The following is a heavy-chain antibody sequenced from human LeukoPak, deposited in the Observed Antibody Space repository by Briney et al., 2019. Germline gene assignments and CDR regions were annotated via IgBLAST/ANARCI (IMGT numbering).Heavy chain of an antibody. Sequence: ASVKVSCKASGYTFTGYYMHWVRQAPGQGLEWMGWINPSSGGTNYAQKFQGRVTMTRDTSISTAYMELSRLRSDDTAVYYCARERLAMVRGVIPKEAWGWFDPWGQGTLVTVSS. J-gene: IGHJ5*02. CDR3: ARERLAMVRGVIPKEAWGWFDP. V-gene: IGHV1-2*02. CDR1: GYTFTGYY. D-gene: IGHD3-10*01. CDR2: INPSSGGT.